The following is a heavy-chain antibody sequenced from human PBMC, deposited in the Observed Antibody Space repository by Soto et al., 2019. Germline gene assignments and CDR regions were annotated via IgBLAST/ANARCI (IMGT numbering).Heavy chain of an antibody. V-gene: IGHV4-59*08. Sequence: SETLSLTCTFSGGSISSYYWSWIRQPPGKGLEWIGYIYYSGSTNYNPSLKSRVTISVDTSKNQFSLKLSSVTAADTAVYYCARTYYYGSGRGSIWFDPWGQGTLVTVSS. CDR1: GGSISSYY. D-gene: IGHD3-10*01. J-gene: IGHJ5*02. CDR3: ARTYYYGSGRGSIWFDP. CDR2: IYYSGST.